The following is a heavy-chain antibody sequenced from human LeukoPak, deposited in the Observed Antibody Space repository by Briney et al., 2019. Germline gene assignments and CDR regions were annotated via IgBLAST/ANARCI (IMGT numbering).Heavy chain of an antibody. CDR3: ARVLYDFWSGYYTGFGH. J-gene: IGHJ4*02. Sequence: GASVKVSCKASGYTFTGYYMPWGRQAPGQGLEWMGRINPNRGGTNYAQKFQGRVTMSRDTSISTAYMELSRLRSDDTAVYYCARVLYDFWSGYYTGFGHWGQGTLVTVSS. D-gene: IGHD3-3*01. CDR2: INPNRGGT. CDR1: GYTFTGYY. V-gene: IGHV1-2*06.